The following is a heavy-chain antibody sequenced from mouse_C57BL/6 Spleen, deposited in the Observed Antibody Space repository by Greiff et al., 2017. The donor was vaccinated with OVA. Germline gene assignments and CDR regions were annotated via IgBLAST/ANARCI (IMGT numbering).Heavy chain of an antibody. CDR1: GFNIKDDY. CDR3: TNDGYRFAY. D-gene: IGHD2-3*01. V-gene: IGHV14-4*01. CDR2: IDPENGDT. Sequence: VQLQQSGAELVRPGASVKLSCTASGFNIKDDYTHWVKQRPVQGLEWIGWIDPENGDTEYASKFQGKATITADTSSNTAYLQLSSLTSEDTAVYYCTNDGYRFAYWGQGTLVTVSA. J-gene: IGHJ3*01.